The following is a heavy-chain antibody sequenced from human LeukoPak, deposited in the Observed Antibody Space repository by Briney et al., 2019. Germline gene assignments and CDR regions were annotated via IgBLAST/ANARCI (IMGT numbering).Heavy chain of an antibody. J-gene: IGHJ4*02. Sequence: ASVKVSCKVSGYTLTELSMHRVRQAPGKGLEWMGGFDPEDGETIYAQKFQGRVTMTEDTSTDTAYMELSSLRSEDTAVYYCATSESGYSGSCLDYWGQGTLVTVSS. D-gene: IGHD1-26*01. CDR2: FDPEDGET. CDR1: GYTLTELS. V-gene: IGHV1-24*01. CDR3: ATSESGYSGSCLDY.